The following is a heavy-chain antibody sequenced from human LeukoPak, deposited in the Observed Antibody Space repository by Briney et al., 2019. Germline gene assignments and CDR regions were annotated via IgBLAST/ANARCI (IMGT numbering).Heavy chain of an antibody. CDR1: GGSFSGYY. CDR2: INHSGST. CDR3: ARGLAAAGTTLTDAFDI. J-gene: IGHJ3*02. V-gene: IGHV4-34*01. Sequence: ASETLSLTCAVYGGSFSGYYWSWIRQPPGKGLEWIGKINHSGSTNYNPSLKSRVTISVDTSKNQFSLKLSSVTAADTAVYYCARGLAAAGTTLTDAFDIWGQGTMVTVSS. D-gene: IGHD6-13*01.